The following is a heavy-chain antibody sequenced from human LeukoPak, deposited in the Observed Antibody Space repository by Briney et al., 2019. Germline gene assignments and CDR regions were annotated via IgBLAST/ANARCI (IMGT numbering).Heavy chain of an antibody. V-gene: IGHV3-21*01. CDR1: GFTFSTYS. D-gene: IGHD3-22*01. J-gene: IGHJ4*02. CDR3: ARDRRSESSGYYYSDY. Sequence: GGSLRLSCAASGFTFSTYSMSWVREAPGKGLEWVSSISSSSSYISYADSMKGRFTVSRDNANNSMYLQMNSLRAEDTGVYYCARDRRSESSGYYYSDYWGQGTLVTVSS. CDR2: ISSSSSYI.